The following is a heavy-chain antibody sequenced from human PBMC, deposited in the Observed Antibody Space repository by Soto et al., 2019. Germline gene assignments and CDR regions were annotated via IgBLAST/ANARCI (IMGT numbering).Heavy chain of an antibody. V-gene: IGHV3-30-3*01. CDR1: GFTFSSYA. J-gene: IGHJ4*02. CDR2: ISYDGSNK. D-gene: IGHD1-26*01. CDR3: ARDGSRMWPYYFDY. Sequence: QVQLVESGGGVVQPGRSLRLSCAASGFTFSSYAMHWVRQAPGKGLEWVAVISYDGSNKYYADSVKGRFTISRDNSKNTLYLQMNSLRAEDTAVYYCARDGSRMWPYYFDYWGQGTLVTVSS.